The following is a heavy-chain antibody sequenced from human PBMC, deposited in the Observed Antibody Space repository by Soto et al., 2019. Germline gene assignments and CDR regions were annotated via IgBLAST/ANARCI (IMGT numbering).Heavy chain of an antibody. CDR1: EGSFTGYY. CDR3: ARYGPDGIYTWLFGP. Sequence: PSETLSLTCAVYEGSFTGYYWSWNSQPPGKGLEWIGEISHSGSTNYNPSLKSRVTISIDTSKDQFSLRLSSVTAADTAVYFCARYGPDGIYTWLFGPWGQVTLVTVSS. CDR2: ISHSGST. D-gene: IGHD1-20*01. V-gene: IGHV4-34*01. J-gene: IGHJ5*02.